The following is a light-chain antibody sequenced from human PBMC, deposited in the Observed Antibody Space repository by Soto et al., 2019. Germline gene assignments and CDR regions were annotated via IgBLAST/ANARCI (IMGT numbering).Light chain of an antibody. CDR1: QTISSW. V-gene: IGKV1-5*01. CDR3: QQYNDYSYT. Sequence: DIQMTQSPSTLSASVGDRVTITCRVSQTISSWLAWYQQKPGKAPKLLIFDASILESGVPSRFSGSGSGTDFTLSISSLQPDDFGTYYCQQYNDYSYTFGQGTKLEIK. J-gene: IGKJ2*01. CDR2: DAS.